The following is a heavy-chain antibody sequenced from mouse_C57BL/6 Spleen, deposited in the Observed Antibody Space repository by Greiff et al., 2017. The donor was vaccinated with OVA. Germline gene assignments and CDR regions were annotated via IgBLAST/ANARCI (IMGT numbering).Heavy chain of an antibody. CDR1: GYTFTDYY. V-gene: IGHV1-76*01. CDR3: ASQQLLGDAMDY. J-gene: IGHJ4*01. CDR2: IYPGSGNT. Sequence: QVQLQQSGAELVRPGASVKLSCKASGYTFTDYYINWVKQRPGQGLEWIARIYPGSGNTYYNEKFKGKATLTAEKSSSTAYMQLSSLTSEDSAVYVCASQQLLGDAMDYWGQGTSVTVSS. D-gene: IGHD3-1*01.